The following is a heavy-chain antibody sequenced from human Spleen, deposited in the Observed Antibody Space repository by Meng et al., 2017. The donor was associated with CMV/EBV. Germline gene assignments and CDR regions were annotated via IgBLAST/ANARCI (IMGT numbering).Heavy chain of an antibody. CDR2: IAFDGSDK. D-gene: IGHD4-17*01. CDR3: AKVNGGFGDYADP. V-gene: IGHV3-30*04. CDR1: GFIFSDYV. J-gene: IGHJ5*02. Sequence: YGFIFSDYVMHWVRQAPGKGLEWVAVIAFDGSDKYYADSVKGRFTISRDNSQNTLYLQMNSLRAEDTAVYYCAKVNGGFGDYADPWGQGTLVTVSS.